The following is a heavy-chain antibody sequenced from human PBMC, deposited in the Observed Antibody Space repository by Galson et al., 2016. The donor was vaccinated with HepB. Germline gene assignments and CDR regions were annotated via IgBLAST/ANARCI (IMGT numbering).Heavy chain of an antibody. J-gene: IGHJ4*02. V-gene: IGHV3-33*05. CDR3: ARALYDSGLLFFDL. Sequence: SLRLSCAASGLAFMHWARQAPGKGLEWVAVIAHHGGSIYYADSVRGRFTISRDNSENTVSLQMNSLRAEDTAVYYCARALYDSGLLFFDLWGQGTLVTVSS. CDR1: GLAF. CDR2: IAHHGGSI. D-gene: IGHD3-10*01.